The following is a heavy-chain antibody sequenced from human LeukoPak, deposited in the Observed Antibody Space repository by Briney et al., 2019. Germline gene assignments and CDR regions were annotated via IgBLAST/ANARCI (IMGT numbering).Heavy chain of an antibody. CDR3: ASRVPKYYDFWSGYYTGRIPLGDFDY. J-gene: IGHJ4*02. CDR2: IYTSGST. CDR1: GGLISTYF. D-gene: IGHD3-3*01. V-gene: IGHV4-4*07. Sequence: SETLSPTCRVSGGLISTYFWNWIRQPAGKGLEWIGRIYTSGSTYYNPSLKSRVTISVDTSKNQFSLKLSSVTAADTAVYYCASRVPKYYDFWSGYYTGRIPLGDFDYWGQGTLVTVSS.